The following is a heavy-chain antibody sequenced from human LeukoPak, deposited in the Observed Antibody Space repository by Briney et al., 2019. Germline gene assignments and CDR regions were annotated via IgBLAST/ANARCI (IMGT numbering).Heavy chain of an antibody. Sequence: ASVKVSCKASGYTFTSYGISWVRQAPGQGLEWMGWISAYNGNTNYAQKLQGRVTMTTDTSTSTAYMELRSLRSDDTAVYYCARTVGVGYSSGRYSEFDYWGQGTLVTASS. J-gene: IGHJ4*02. V-gene: IGHV1-18*01. CDR1: GYTFTSYG. CDR3: ARTVGVGYSSGRYSEFDY. D-gene: IGHD6-19*01. CDR2: ISAYNGNT.